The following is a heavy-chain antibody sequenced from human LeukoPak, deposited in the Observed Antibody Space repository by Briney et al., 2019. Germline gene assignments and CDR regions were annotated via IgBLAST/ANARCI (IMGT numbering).Heavy chain of an antibody. Sequence: PGGSLRLSCAASGFTFSSYGMHWVRQAPGKGLEWVAVIWYDGSNKYYADSVKGRFTISRDNSKNTLYLQINSLRAEDTAVYYCARVGSSGYYFDYWGQGTLVTVSS. CDR3: ARVGSSGYYFDY. CDR1: GFTFSSYG. D-gene: IGHD3-22*01. CDR2: IWYDGSNK. J-gene: IGHJ4*02. V-gene: IGHV3-33*01.